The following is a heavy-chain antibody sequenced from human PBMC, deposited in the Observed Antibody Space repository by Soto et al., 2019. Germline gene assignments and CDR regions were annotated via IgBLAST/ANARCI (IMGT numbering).Heavy chain of an antibody. V-gene: IGHV4-39*01. CDR2: SYYRGST. CDR3: AIADGFGVVTPFFEY. CDR1: GGSISSRSHY. Sequence: QLQLQESGPGLVKPSETLSLTCTVSGGSISSRSHYWGWIRQSPGKHLEWIGSSYYRGSTHYNPSLKTRVTLSVDTSKNQVSLKVYSVTAADTAVYYCAIADGFGVVTPFFEYWGQAILVTVSS. D-gene: IGHD3-3*01. J-gene: IGHJ4*02.